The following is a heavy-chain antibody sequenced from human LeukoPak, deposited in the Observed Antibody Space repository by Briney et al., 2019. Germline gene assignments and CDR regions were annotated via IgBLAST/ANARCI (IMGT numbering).Heavy chain of an antibody. CDR2: ISYDGSNK. Sequence: GGSLRLSCAASGFTFSNFDMHWVRQAPGKGLEWVAVISYDGSNKYYADSVKGRFTISRDNSKNTLYLQMNSLRAEDTAVYYCASGDVLRYFDWLYNAFDIWGQGTMVTVSS. V-gene: IGHV3-30*19. D-gene: IGHD3-9*01. CDR1: GFTFSNFD. CDR3: ASGDVLRYFDWLYNAFDI. J-gene: IGHJ3*02.